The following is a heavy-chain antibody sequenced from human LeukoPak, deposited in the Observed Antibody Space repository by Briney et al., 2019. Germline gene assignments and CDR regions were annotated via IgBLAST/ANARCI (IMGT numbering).Heavy chain of an antibody. CDR2: ISGSGGST. D-gene: IGHD6-19*01. Sequence: PGGTLRLSCAASGFTFSSYGMSWVRQAPGKELEWVSAISGSGGSTYYADSVKGRFTISRDNSKNTLYLQMNSLRAEDTAVYYCAKGSVAVAGSDFDYWGQGTLVTVSS. V-gene: IGHV3-23*01. CDR1: GFTFSSYG. CDR3: AKGSVAVAGSDFDY. J-gene: IGHJ4*02.